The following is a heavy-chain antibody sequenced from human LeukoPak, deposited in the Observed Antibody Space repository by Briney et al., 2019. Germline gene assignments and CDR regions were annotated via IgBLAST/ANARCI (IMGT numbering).Heavy chain of an antibody. CDR3: AKDGGSYNLYAFNI. CDR1: GFTLDDYG. D-gene: IGHD1-26*01. Sequence: GGSLRLSCAAPGFTLDDYGMDWVRPAPGKGLGWVSGISWNSGSIGYADSVKGRFTISRDNAKNSLYLQMNSLRAEDTALYYCAKDGGSYNLYAFNIWGQGTMVTVSS. J-gene: IGHJ3*02. V-gene: IGHV3-9*01. CDR2: ISWNSGSI.